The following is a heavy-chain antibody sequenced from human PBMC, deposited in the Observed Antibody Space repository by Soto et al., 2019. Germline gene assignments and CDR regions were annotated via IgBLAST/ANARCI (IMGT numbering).Heavy chain of an antibody. D-gene: IGHD3-3*01. J-gene: IGHJ5*02. V-gene: IGHV1-18*01. Sequence: QVQLVQSGAEVKKPGASVKVSCKASGYNFRNYRISWARQAPGQGLEWMGWINVFNGNTDYALNLQGRVTITTDTSTTTAYMELRSLTSDDTAVYYCARDLYDMWSVYNSRFDTWGQGTLVTVSS. CDR3: ARDLYDMWSVYNSRFDT. CDR2: INVFNGNT. CDR1: GYNFRNYR.